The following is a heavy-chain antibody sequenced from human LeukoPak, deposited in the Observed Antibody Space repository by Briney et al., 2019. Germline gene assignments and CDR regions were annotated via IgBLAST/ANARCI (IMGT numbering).Heavy chain of an antibody. CDR3: ARAGSYDFWSGYYTGWFDP. D-gene: IGHD3-3*01. CDR2: INHSGST. Sequence: SETLSLTCAVYGGSFSGYYRSWVRQPPGKGLEWIGEINHSGSTNYNPSLKSRVTISVDTSKNQFSLKLSSVTAADTAVYYWARAGSYDFWSGYYTGWFDPWGQGTLVTVSS. V-gene: IGHV4-34*01. CDR1: GGSFSGYY. J-gene: IGHJ5*02.